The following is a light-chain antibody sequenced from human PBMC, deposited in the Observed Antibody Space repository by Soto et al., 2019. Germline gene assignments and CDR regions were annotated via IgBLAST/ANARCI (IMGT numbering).Light chain of an antibody. CDR2: WAS. CDR1: QNILDSSKNKNY. Sequence: DIVMTQSPDSLAVSLGERATINCKSSQNILDSSKNKNYLAWYQLKPGQPPKVLIYWASTRASGIPDRFSGSGSGTNFTLTITSLPAEDVAVYFCHHYSTTPLTFGGGTKVEIK. V-gene: IGKV4-1*01. CDR3: HHYSTTPLT. J-gene: IGKJ4*01.